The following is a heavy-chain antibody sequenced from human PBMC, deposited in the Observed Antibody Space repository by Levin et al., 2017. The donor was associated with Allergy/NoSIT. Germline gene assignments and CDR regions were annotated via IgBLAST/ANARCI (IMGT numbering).Heavy chain of an antibody. CDR2: IKSKTDGGTT. CDR1: GFTFSNAW. J-gene: IGHJ4*02. D-gene: IGHD2-21*02. CDR3: TTDEVVTANVDY. Sequence: GESLKISCAASGFTFSNAWMSWVRQAPGKGLEWVGRIKSKTDGGTTDYAAPVKGRFTISRDDSKNTLYLQMNSLKTEDTAVYYCTTDEVVTANVDYWGQGTLVTVSS. V-gene: IGHV3-15*01.